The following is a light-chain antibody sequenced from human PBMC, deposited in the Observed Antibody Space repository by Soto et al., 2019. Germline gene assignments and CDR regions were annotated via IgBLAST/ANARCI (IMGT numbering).Light chain of an antibody. V-gene: IGKV3-15*01. CDR1: QSVTNK. CDR3: QQYNDWPPRYT. Sequence: EIVMTQSPATLSVSPGERATLSCRASQSVTNKLAWYQQKPGQAPRLLIYRASTRATGIPGRFSGSGSGTEFTLSISSLQSEDFAVYYCQQYNDWPPRYTFGQGTKLEIK. CDR2: RAS. J-gene: IGKJ2*01.